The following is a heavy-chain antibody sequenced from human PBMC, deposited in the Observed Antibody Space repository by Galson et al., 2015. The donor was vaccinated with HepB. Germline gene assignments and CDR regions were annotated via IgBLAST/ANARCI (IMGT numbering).Heavy chain of an antibody. D-gene: IGHD1-1*01. V-gene: IGHV3-30*18. Sequence: SLRLSCAASGFTFSSYGMHWVRQAPGKGLEWVAVISYDGSNKYYADSVKGRFTISRDNSKNTLYLQMNSLRAEDTAVYYCAKGPHAAMERPSLYYYGMDVWGQGTTVTVSS. CDR3: AKGPHAAMERPSLYYYGMDV. J-gene: IGHJ6*02. CDR2: ISYDGSNK. CDR1: GFTFSSYG.